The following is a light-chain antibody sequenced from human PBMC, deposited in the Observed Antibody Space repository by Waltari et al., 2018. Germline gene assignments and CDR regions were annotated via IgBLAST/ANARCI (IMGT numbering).Light chain of an antibody. V-gene: IGLV2-14*01. CDR3: NSYAGSSSWV. Sequence: QSALIQPASVSGSPGTSTTISCTGASSAAGFYTSVSWYQQHAGKSPKLIIYDVPERPSGVSDRFSGSKSGNTASLTISGLHAEDESDYYCNSYAGSSSWVFGGGTKLTVL. CDR1: SSAAGFYTS. J-gene: IGLJ3*02. CDR2: DVP.